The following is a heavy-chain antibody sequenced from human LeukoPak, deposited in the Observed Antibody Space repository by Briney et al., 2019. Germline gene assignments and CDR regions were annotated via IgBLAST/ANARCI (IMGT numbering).Heavy chain of an antibody. CDR3: ARDSSSDWYPAEYLQY. J-gene: IGHJ1*01. CDR1: GFTFSWNG. Sequence: GGSLRLSCAASGFTFSWNGMHWVRQAPGKGLEWVAVIWNDGNNKYYADSVKGRFTISRDNSKNTLYLQMNSLRVEDTAVYYCARDSSSDWYPAEYLQYWGQGTLVTVSS. CDR2: IWNDGNNK. V-gene: IGHV3-33*01. D-gene: IGHD6-13*01.